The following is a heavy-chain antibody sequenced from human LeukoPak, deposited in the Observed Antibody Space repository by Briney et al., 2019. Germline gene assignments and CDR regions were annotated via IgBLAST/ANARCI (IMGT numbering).Heavy chain of an antibody. V-gene: IGHV3-23*01. CDR3: AKSGVVGVTSDAFDI. Sequence: GGSLRLSCAASGITFSSYGMSWVRQAPGKGLEWVSAISGSGGSTYYADSVKGRFTISRDNSKNTLYLQMNSLRAEDTAVYYCAKSGVVGVTSDAFDIWGQGTMVTVSS. D-gene: IGHD1-26*01. J-gene: IGHJ3*02. CDR2: ISGSGGST. CDR1: GITFSSYG.